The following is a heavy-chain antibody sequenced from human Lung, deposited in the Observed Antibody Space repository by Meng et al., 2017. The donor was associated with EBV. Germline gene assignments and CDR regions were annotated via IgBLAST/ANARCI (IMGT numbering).Heavy chain of an antibody. CDR3: ARSTGSYYFDY. CDR1: GFTFSSYS. D-gene: IGHD3-10*01. CDR2: IISSSSYI. Sequence: EVQLVVSXXXXXKPXGXXXLSCAASGFTFSSYSIHWVRQAPGKGLEWVSSIISSSSYIYYADSVKGRFTISRDNAKNSLYLQMNSLRAEDTAVYYCARSTGSYYFDYWGQGTLVTVSS. V-gene: IGHV3-21*01. J-gene: IGHJ4*02.